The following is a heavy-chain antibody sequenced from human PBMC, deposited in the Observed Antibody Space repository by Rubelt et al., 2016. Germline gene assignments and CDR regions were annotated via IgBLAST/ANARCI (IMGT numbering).Heavy chain of an antibody. V-gene: IGHV1-18*01. J-gene: IGHJ4*02. CDR1: GSTFTRNG. CDR2: ISGYNGNT. D-gene: IGHD2-8*01. Sequence: QVQLVQSGAEVKKPGASVKVSCKASGSTFTRNGFSWVRQAPGQGLEWMGWISGYNGNTHYAQKFQGRVTMATDTSTTTAYKERRSLRSDDTAVYYCARTGLDCKNGVCYDYWGQGTLVIVSS. CDR3: ARTGLDCKNGVCYDY.